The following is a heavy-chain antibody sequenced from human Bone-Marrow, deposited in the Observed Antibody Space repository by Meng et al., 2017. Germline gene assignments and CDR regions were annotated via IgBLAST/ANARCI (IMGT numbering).Heavy chain of an antibody. CDR1: GDSISSGDYS. CDR2: IQHSGTT. J-gene: IGHJ5*02. Sequence: QLQLQESGSGLVKASQTLSLTCVVSGDSISSGDYSWTWIRQPPGEGLEWIGYIQHSGTTYYNPPLKSRVTISVDTSKNQFSLKLSSVTAADTAVYYCARGVVRNWNYLPWGQGTLVTVSS. V-gene: IGHV4-30-2*01. CDR3: ARGVVRNWNYLP. D-gene: IGHD1-7*01.